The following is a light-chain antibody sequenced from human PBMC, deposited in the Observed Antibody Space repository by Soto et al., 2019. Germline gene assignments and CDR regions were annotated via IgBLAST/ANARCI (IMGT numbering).Light chain of an antibody. CDR1: SSDIGSYNY. J-gene: IGLJ1*01. CDR2: EVT. CDR3: SSYTSSGTLVV. Sequence: QAVLTQPASVSGSPGQSITISCTGTSSDIGSYNYVSWYQQHPGKAPKLMIYEVTNRPSGVSNRFSASKSGNTASLTISGLQAEDEADYYCSSYTSSGTLVVFGTGTKVTVL. V-gene: IGLV2-14*01.